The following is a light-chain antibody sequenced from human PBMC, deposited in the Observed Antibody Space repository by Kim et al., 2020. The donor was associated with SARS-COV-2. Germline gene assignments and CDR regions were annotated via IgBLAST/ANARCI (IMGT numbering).Light chain of an antibody. Sequence: SSELTQDPAVSVALGQTVRITCQGDSLRTYYATWYQQKSGQAPVLVFYGKDKRPSGIPDRFSGSSSGNTASLTITGAQAADEADYYRESRDSRRNVVFGGGTQLTVL. J-gene: IGLJ2*01. CDR3: ESRDSRRNVV. V-gene: IGLV3-19*01. CDR2: GKD. CDR1: SLRTYY.